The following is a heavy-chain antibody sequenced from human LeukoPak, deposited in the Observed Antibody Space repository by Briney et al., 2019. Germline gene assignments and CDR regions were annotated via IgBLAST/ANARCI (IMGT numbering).Heavy chain of an antibody. V-gene: IGHV4-34*01. CDR2: INHSGGT. Sequence: SETLSLTCAVYGGSFSGYYWSWIRQPPGKGLEWIGEINHSGGTNYNPSLKSRVTISVDTSKNQFSLKLSSVTAADTAVYYCARGNWGSDYWGQGTLVTVSS. CDR1: GGSFSGYY. D-gene: IGHD7-27*01. J-gene: IGHJ4*02. CDR3: ARGNWGSDY.